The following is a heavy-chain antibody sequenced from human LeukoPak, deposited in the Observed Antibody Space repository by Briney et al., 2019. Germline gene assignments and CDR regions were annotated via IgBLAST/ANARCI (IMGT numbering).Heavy chain of an antibody. J-gene: IGHJ4*02. Sequence: GASVKVSCKASGSTFTSYDINWVRQATGQGLERMGWINPISGNTGYAQTFQGRVTITRNTSISTAYLELSSLRSEDTAVYYCARISSRGYSGSYYLGYWGQGTLVTVSS. D-gene: IGHD1-26*01. V-gene: IGHV1-8*03. CDR3: ARISSRGYSGSYYLGY. CDR1: GSTFTSYD. CDR2: INPISGNT.